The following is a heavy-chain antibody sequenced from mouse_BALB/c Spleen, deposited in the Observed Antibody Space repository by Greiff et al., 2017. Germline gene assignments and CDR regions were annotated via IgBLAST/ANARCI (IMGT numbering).Heavy chain of an antibody. CDR1: GFTFTDYY. V-gene: IGHV7-3*02. CDR2: IRNKANGYTT. J-gene: IGHJ4*01. CDR3: ATDKDYYYAMDY. Sequence: EVMLVESGGGLVQPGGSLRLSCATSGFTFTDYYMSWVRQPPGKALEWLGFIRNKANGYTTEYSASVKGRFTISRDNSKSILYLQMNTLRAEDSATYYCATDKDYYYAMDYWGQGTSVTVSS.